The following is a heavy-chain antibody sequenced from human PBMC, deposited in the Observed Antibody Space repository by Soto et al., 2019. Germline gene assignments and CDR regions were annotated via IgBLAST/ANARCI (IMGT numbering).Heavy chain of an antibody. CDR3: AKENGYSSSWFEFDY. Sequence: AGGSLRLSCAASAFTFSRYGMHWVRQAPGKGLEWVSAISGSGGSTYYADSVKGRFTISRDNSKNTLYLQMNSLRAEDTAVYYCAKENGYSSSWFEFDYWGQGTLVTVSS. CDR2: ISGSGGST. J-gene: IGHJ4*02. D-gene: IGHD6-13*01. CDR1: AFTFSRYG. V-gene: IGHV3-23*01.